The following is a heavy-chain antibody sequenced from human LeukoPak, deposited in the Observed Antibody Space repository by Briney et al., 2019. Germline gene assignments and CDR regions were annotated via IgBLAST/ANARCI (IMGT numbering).Heavy chain of an antibody. J-gene: IGHJ6*03. D-gene: IGHD3-9*01. CDR2: IYTSGST. V-gene: IGHV4-61*02. CDR3: AREHHGVLQYFDWLFLAAGDYYYYYYMDV. CDR1: GGSISSGSYY. Sequence: SETLSLTCTVSGGSISSGSYYWSWIRQPAGKGLEWIGRIYTSGSTNYNPSLKSRVTISVDTSKNQFSLKLSSMTAADTAVYYCAREHHGVLQYFDWLFLAAGDYYYYYYMDVWGKGTTVTISS.